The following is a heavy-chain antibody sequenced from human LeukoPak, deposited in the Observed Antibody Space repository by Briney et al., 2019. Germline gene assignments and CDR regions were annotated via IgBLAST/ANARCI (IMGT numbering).Heavy chain of an antibody. CDR1: GGSFSGYY. Sequence: SETLSLTCAVYGGSFSGYYWSWIRQPPGKGLEWIGEINHSGSTSSNPSLKSRVTISVDTSKNQFSLKLSSVTAADTAVYYCASPGSGRHAFDIWGQGTMVTVSS. CDR3: ASPGSGRHAFDI. CDR2: INHSGST. D-gene: IGHD3-10*01. V-gene: IGHV4-34*01. J-gene: IGHJ3*02.